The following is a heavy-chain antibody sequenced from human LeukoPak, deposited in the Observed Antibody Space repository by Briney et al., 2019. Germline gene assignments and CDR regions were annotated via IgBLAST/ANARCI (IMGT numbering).Heavy chain of an antibody. Sequence: PGGSLRLSCAASGFTFSSYWMGWVRQAPGKGPEWVAHIKEDGSEKYYVDSVKGRFTMFRDNAKNSLYLQMNSLRAEDTALYYCARDLGYCSGRACYSVFDYWGQGTLVTVAP. CDR1: GFTFSSYW. J-gene: IGHJ4*02. CDR2: IKEDGSEK. V-gene: IGHV3-7*01. CDR3: ARDLGYCSGRACYSVFDY. D-gene: IGHD2-15*01.